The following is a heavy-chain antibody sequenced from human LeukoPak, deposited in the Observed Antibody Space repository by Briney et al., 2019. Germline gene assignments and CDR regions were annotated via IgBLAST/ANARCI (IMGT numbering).Heavy chain of an antibody. V-gene: IGHV4-34*01. D-gene: IGHD5-18*01. CDR2: INHSGST. CDR1: GGSFSGYY. J-gene: IGHJ6*02. CDR3: ARGGIQLWPSYYYYGMDV. Sequence: PSETLSLTCAVYGGSFSGYYWSWIRQPPGKGLEWIGEINHSGSTNYNPSLKSRVTISVDTSKNQFSLKLSSVTAADTAVYYCARGGIQLWPSYYYYGMDVWGQGTTVTVSS.